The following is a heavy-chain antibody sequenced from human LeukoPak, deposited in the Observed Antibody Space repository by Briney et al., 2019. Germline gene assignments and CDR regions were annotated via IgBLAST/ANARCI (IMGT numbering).Heavy chain of an antibody. J-gene: IGHJ6*03. Sequence: GGSLRLSCAASGFTFTTYWMGWVRQAPGKGLEWVSSISRSSSYIYSADSVKGRFTISRDNAKNSLYLQMNSLRAEDTAVYYCARFAYYYYYYMDVWGKGTTVTISS. CDR3: ARFAYYYYYYMDV. D-gene: IGHD3-10*01. CDR2: ISRSSSYI. V-gene: IGHV3-21*01. CDR1: GFTFTTYW.